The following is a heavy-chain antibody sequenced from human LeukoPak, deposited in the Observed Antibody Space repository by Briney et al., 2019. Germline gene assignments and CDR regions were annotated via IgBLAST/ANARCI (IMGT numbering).Heavy chain of an antibody. CDR2: INHSGGT. CDR1: GGSFSGYY. J-gene: IGHJ4*02. Sequence: SETLSLTCAVYGGSFSGYYWSWIRQPPGKGLEWIGEINHSGGTNYNPSLKSRVTISVDTSKNQFSLKLSSVTAADTAVYYCARFVAAAGTDYWGQGTLVTVSS. D-gene: IGHD6-13*01. CDR3: ARFVAAAGTDY. V-gene: IGHV4-34*01.